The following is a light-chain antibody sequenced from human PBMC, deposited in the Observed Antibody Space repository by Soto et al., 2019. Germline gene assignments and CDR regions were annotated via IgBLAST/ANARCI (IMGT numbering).Light chain of an antibody. CDR1: QSVRSW. V-gene: IGKV1-5*01. Sequence: DIQMTQFHSTLSASVGDRVSITCRASQSVRSWLAWYQQKPGRAPKFLIYDASSLESGVPSRFSGSGSGTEFTLTISNLQPDDFATYYCQQYDNYPLTFGGGTKVDNK. CDR2: DAS. J-gene: IGKJ4*01. CDR3: QQYDNYPLT.